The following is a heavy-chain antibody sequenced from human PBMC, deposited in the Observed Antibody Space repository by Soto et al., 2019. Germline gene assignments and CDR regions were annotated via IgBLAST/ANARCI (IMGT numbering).Heavy chain of an antibody. CDR1: GFTFSSYG. J-gene: IGHJ4*02. CDR3: AKDGPTGIAAQ. V-gene: IGHV3-30*18. Sequence: LRLSCAASGFTFSSYGMHWVRQAPGKGLEWVAVISYDGSNKYYADSVKGRFTISRDNSKNTLYLQMNSLRAEDTAVYYCAKDGPTGIAAQWGQGTLVTVSS. D-gene: IGHD6-13*01. CDR2: ISYDGSNK.